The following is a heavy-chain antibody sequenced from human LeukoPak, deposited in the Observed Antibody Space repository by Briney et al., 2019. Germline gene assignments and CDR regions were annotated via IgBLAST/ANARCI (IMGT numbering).Heavy chain of an antibody. D-gene: IGHD3-9*01. V-gene: IGHV3-30*18. J-gene: IGHJ4*01. Sequence: GGSLRLSCAASGFTFRSYVIHCVPEAPGKGVEGVALISYDGSNEYYADSVKGRFTISRDNSKNTLYMQMNSLRAEDTAVYYCAKSSDLLTGYYSYFEYWGHGTLVTVAS. CDR3: AKSSDLLTGYYSYFEY. CDR1: GFTFRSYV. CDR2: ISYDGSNE.